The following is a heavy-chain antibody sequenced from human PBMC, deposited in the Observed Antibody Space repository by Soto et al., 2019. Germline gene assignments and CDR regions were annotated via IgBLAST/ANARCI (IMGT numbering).Heavy chain of an antibody. D-gene: IGHD6-13*01. Sequence: QVQLVESGGGVVQPGRSLRLSCAASGFTFSNYGMHWVRQAPGKGLEWVAVIWYAGSNRYYADSVKGRFTIARDNSKKPLYLQLNSLRAEDTAVYYCARFLEGIDYWGQGTLVTVSS. CDR3: ARFLEGIDY. CDR1: GFTFSNYG. CDR2: IWYAGSNR. J-gene: IGHJ4*02. V-gene: IGHV3-33*01.